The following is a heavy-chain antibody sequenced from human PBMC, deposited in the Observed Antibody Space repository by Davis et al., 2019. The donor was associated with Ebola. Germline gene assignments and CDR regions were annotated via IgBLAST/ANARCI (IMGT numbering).Heavy chain of an antibody. V-gene: IGHV3-73*01. CDR2: IRSKANSYAT. J-gene: IGHJ4*02. D-gene: IGHD4-23*01. CDR3: TGTTVVNDY. CDR1: GFTFSGSA. Sequence: GESLKISCAASGFTFSGSAMYWVRQASGKGLEWVGRIRSKANSYATAYAASVKGRFTISRDDSKNTAYLQMNSLKTEDTAVYYCTGTTVVNDYWGQGTLVTVSS.